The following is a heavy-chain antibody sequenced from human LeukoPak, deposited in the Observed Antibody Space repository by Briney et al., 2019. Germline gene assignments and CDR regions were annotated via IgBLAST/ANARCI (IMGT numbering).Heavy chain of an antibody. Sequence: SETLSLTCTVSGGSISSYYWSWIRQPAGKGLEWIGRIYTSGSTNYNPSLKSRVTISVDTSKNQFSLKLNSVTAADTAVYYCASLIRAPVGLHTTGLIENWGQGTLVTVSS. V-gene: IGHV4-4*07. J-gene: IGHJ4*02. CDR3: ASLIRAPVGLHTTGLIEN. CDR1: GGSISSYY. D-gene: IGHD2/OR15-2a*01. CDR2: IYTSGST.